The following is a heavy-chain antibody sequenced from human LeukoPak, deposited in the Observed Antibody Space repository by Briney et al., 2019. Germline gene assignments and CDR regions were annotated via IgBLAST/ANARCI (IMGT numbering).Heavy chain of an antibody. V-gene: IGHV4-59*01. J-gene: IGHJ6*03. CDR2: IYYSGST. D-gene: IGHD3-22*01. Sequence: SETLSLTCTVSGGSISSYYWSWIRQPPGKGLEWIGYIYYSGSTNYNPSLKSRVTISVDTSKNQFSLKLSSVTAADTAVYYCARDGVVTSPPYYYYMDVWGKGTTVTVSS. CDR3: ARDGVVTSPPYYYYMDV. CDR1: GGSISSYY.